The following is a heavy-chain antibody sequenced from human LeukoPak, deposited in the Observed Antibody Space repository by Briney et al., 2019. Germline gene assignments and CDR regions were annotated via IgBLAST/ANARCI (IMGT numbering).Heavy chain of an antibody. CDR3: ARVPVPAPRRGLYFDY. Sequence: ASVKVSCKASGYTFSSHDIYWVRQAPGQGLEWMGWMNLNSGDTYYAQNFQGRFSITSDTSKGTTYMDLASLAPDDTAVYYCARVPVPAPRRGLYFDYWGQGTLITVSS. V-gene: IGHV1-8*01. CDR1: GYTFSSHD. J-gene: IGHJ4*02. CDR2: MNLNSGDT. D-gene: IGHD2-2*01.